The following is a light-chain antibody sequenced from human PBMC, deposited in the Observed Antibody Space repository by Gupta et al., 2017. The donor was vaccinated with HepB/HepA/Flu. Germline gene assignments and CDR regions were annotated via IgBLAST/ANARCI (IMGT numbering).Light chain of an antibody. Sequence: SSELTQDPAVSVALGQTVRITCQGDSLRTYYATWYQQKSGQGPILVIYGKNNRPSGIPDRFSGSSSGNTASLTITGAQAEDEADYYCYSRDNSGNHCVFGRGTKVTVL. J-gene: IGLJ1*01. CDR2: GKN. CDR3: YSRDNSGNHCV. V-gene: IGLV3-19*01. CDR1: SLRTYY.